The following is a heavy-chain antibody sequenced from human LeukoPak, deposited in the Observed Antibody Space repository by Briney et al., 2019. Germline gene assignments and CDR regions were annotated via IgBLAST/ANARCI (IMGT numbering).Heavy chain of an antibody. Sequence: PGGSLRLSCAASGFTFSSYGIHWVRQAPGKGLEWVAVISYDGSNKYYADSVKGRFTISRDNAKNSLYLQMNSLRAEDTAVYYCAELGITMIGGVWGKGTTVTISS. D-gene: IGHD3-10*02. CDR1: GFTFSSYG. CDR2: ISYDGSNK. CDR3: AELGITMIGGV. V-gene: IGHV3-30*18. J-gene: IGHJ6*04.